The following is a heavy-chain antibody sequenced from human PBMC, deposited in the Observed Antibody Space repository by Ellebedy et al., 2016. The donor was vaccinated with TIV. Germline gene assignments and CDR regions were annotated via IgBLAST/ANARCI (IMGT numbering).Heavy chain of an antibody. V-gene: IGHV3-48*01. CDR1: GFPFGTYS. CDR3: AKPYNILISPFHH. Sequence: PGGSLRLSCAASGFPFGTYSMNWVRQAPGKGLEWISFIASSSSSIYYAESVKGRFTISRVNADNSLFLQMNSLRAEDTAVYYCAKPYNILISPFHHWGQGTLVTVSS. CDR2: IASSSSSI. J-gene: IGHJ1*01. D-gene: IGHD3-9*01.